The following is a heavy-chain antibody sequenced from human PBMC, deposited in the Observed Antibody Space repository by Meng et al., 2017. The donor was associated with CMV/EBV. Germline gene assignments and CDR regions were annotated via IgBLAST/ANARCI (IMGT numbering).Heavy chain of an antibody. V-gene: IGHV4-4*02. CDR2: ISHSGNT. CDR1: GGSISNSLW. CDR3: ARSPGFWPLDY. J-gene: IGHJ4*02. Sequence: SETLSLTCAVSGGSISNSLWWSWVRQPPGKGLEWIGEISHSGNTKYNPSLQSRVTISADKTKNDFSLKLTSMTAADTGVYFCARSPGFWPLDYWGQGTLVTVSS.